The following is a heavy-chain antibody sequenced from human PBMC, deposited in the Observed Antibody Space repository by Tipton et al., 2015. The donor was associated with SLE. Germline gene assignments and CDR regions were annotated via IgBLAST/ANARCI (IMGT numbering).Heavy chain of an antibody. D-gene: IGHD3-16*01. J-gene: IGHJ4*02. CDR1: GGSISSRDNY. Sequence: TLSLTCTVSGGSISSRDNYWGWVRQPPGKGPEYLGTIFYSGITDYNPSLKSRVTISGDTSKNQFSLRLNSVTAADTAVYYCARGIMGDHDYWGQGTLVTVSS. V-gene: IGHV4-39*07. CDR3: ARGIMGDHDY. CDR2: IFYSGIT.